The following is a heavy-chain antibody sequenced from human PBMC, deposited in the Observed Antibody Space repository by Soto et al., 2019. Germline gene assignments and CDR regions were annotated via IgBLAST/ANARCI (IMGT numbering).Heavy chain of an antibody. D-gene: IGHD2-15*01. CDR1: GFTVSSYW. CDR3: AINPGRGAYDI. Sequence: EVQLVESGGGLVQPGGSLRLSSAASGFTVSSYWMSWVRQAPGKGLEWVANIKQDGSEQYSVDSVKGRITITRDNATNSLYQQMNSLRAEDTAVYYCAINPGRGAYDISGQGIMVTLSS. J-gene: IGHJ3*02. V-gene: IGHV3-7*01. CDR2: IKQDGSEQ.